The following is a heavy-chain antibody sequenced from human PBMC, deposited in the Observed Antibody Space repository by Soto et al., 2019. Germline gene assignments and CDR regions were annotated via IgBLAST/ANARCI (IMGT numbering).Heavy chain of an antibody. CDR2: IRTKTNNYAT. V-gene: IGHV3-73*01. D-gene: IGHD6-19*01. CDR1: GFTFSGSG. CDR3: TAMAGIDY. J-gene: IGHJ4*02. Sequence: XGSLRLSCAASGFTFSGSGIHWVRQASGKGLEWVGRIRTKTNNYATAYAASVKGRFTISRDDSKNMAYLQMNSLKTEDTAVYYCTAMAGIDYWGQGTLVTVSS.